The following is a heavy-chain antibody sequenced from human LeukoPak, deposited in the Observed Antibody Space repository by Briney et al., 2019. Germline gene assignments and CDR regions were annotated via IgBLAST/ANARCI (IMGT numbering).Heavy chain of an antibody. Sequence: GGSLRLSCAASGLTFSSHWMHWVRQAPGKGLEWVSGISWNSGSIGYADSVKGRFTISRDNAKNSLYLQMNSLRAEDTALYYCAKDNYYDSSGIFDYWGQGTLVTVSS. CDR1: GLTFSSHW. D-gene: IGHD3-22*01. J-gene: IGHJ4*02. CDR3: AKDNYYDSSGIFDY. CDR2: ISWNSGSI. V-gene: IGHV3-9*01.